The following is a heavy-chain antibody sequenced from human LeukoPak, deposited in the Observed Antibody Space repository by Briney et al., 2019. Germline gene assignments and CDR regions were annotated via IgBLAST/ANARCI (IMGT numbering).Heavy chain of an antibody. V-gene: IGHV4-31*03. J-gene: IGHJ4*02. Sequence: SETLSLTCTVSGGCISSGGYYWSWIRQHPGKGLEWIGYIYYSGSTYYNPSLKSRVTISVDTSKNQFSLKLSSVTAADTAVYYCARGGSSGWLYHFDYWGQGTLVTVSS. CDR2: IYYSGST. CDR3: ARGGSSGWLYHFDY. CDR1: GGCISSGGYY. D-gene: IGHD6-13*01.